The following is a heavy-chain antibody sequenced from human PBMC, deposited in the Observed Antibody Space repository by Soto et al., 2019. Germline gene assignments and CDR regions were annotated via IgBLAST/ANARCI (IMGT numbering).Heavy chain of an antibody. V-gene: IGHV3-30*18. D-gene: IGHD2-15*01. CDR1: GFTFSSYG. CDR2: ISYDGSNK. J-gene: IGHJ6*03. Sequence: HPGGSLRLSCAASGFTFSSYGMHWVRQAPGKGLEWVAVISYDGSNKYYADSVKGRFTISRDNSKNTLYLQMNSLRAEDTAVYYCAKDAGSSGGSSTGWYYYYYMDVWGKGTTVTVSS. CDR3: AKDAGSSGGSSTGWYYYYYMDV.